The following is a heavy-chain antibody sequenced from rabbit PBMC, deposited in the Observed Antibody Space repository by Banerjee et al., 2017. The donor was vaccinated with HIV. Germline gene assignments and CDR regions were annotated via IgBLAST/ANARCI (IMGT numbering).Heavy chain of an antibody. CDR1: GFSLSSYA. CDR2: IDPVFGST. V-gene: IGHV1S47*01. Sequence: QEQLVESGGGLVQPGGSLTLTCTASGFSLSSYAMGWVRQAPGKGLEWIGYIDPVFGSTYYASWVNGRFTISSHNAQNTLYLQMTSLTAADTATYFCASYADYGASNLWGQGTLVTVS. D-gene: IGHD2-1*01. CDR3: ASYADYGASNL. J-gene: IGHJ4*01.